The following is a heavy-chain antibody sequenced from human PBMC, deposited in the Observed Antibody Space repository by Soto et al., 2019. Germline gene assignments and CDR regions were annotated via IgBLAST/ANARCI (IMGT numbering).Heavy chain of an antibody. J-gene: IGHJ5*02. CDR3: ARDGESQLVRVSNWFDP. V-gene: IGHV3-30-3*01. CDR1: GFTFSSYA. D-gene: IGHD6-13*01. Sequence: GGSLRLSCAASGFTFSSYAMHWVRQAPGKGLERVAVISYDGSNKYYPDSVNGRLTISRDNSKNTLYLQMNSLRAEDTAVYYCARDGESQLVRVSNWFDPWGQGTLVTVSS. CDR2: ISYDGSNK.